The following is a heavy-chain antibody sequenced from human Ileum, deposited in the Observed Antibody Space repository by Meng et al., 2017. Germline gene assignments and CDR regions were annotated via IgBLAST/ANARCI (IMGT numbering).Heavy chain of an antibody. CDR1: GASVSANSY. D-gene: IGHD4/OR15-4a*01. Sequence: QVQLQGSGPGLVKPSETLSLTCSVSGASVSANSYWSWVRQPPGKGLAWIGQIDQSGNSYYSPSLKSRVTMSIDKSKNQFSLRLTSVTAADTAVYYCARHGGYYQDFWGQGTLVTVSS. V-gene: IGHV4-4*02. CDR2: IDQSGNS. CDR3: ARHGGYYQDF. J-gene: IGHJ4*02.